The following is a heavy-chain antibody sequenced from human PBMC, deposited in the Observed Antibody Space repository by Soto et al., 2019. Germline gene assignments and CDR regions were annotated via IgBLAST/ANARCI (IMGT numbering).Heavy chain of an antibody. D-gene: IGHD3-16*01. CDR2: IKSKTDGGTT. CDR1: GFTFSNAW. V-gene: IGHV3-15*01. Sequence: GGSLRLSCAASGFTFSNAWMSWVRQAPGKGLEWVGRIKSKTDGGTTDYAAPVKGRFTISRDESKNTLYLQMNSLKTEDTAVYYCTSSWAGGGYYFDYWGQGTLVTVSS. J-gene: IGHJ4*02. CDR3: TSSWAGGGYYFDY.